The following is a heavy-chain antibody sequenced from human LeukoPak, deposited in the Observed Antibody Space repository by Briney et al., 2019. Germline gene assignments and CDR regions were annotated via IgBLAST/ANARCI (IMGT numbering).Heavy chain of an antibody. CDR2: INPNSGGT. V-gene: IGHV1-2*06. CDR1: GYTFTGYY. D-gene: IGHD1-26*01. J-gene: IGHJ4*02. Sequence: GASVKVSCKASGYTFTGYYMYWVRQAPGQGLEWMGRINPNSGGTNYAQKFQGRVTMTRDTSISTAYMELSRLRSDDTAVYYCARPPQGELYYFDYWDQGTLVTVSS. CDR3: ARPPQGELYYFDY.